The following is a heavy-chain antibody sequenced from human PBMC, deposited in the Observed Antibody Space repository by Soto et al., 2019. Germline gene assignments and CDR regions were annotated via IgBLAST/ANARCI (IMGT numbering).Heavy chain of an antibody. CDR2: IYYSGST. J-gene: IGHJ5*02. D-gene: IGHD3-22*01. CDR3: ARALMGDYYDSSGLNWFDP. Sequence: TLSLTCTVSGGSISSGGYYWSWIRQHPGKGLEWIGYIYYSGSTYYNPSLKSRVTISVDTSKNQFSLKLSSVTAADTAVYYCARALMGDYYDSSGLNWFDPWGQGTLVTVSS. V-gene: IGHV4-31*03. CDR1: GGSISSGGYY.